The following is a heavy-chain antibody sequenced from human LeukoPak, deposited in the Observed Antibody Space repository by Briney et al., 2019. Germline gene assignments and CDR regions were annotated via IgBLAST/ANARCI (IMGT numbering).Heavy chain of an antibody. D-gene: IGHD2-15*01. Sequence: SVKVSCKASGGTFSSYAISWLRQAPGQGLEWMGGIIPIFGTANYAQKFQGRVTITADESTSTAYMELSSLRSEYTAVYYCARVVVVAAPSYYFDYWGQGTLVTVSS. CDR2: IIPIFGTA. CDR1: GGTFSSYA. V-gene: IGHV1-69*13. CDR3: ARVVVVAAPSYYFDY. J-gene: IGHJ4*02.